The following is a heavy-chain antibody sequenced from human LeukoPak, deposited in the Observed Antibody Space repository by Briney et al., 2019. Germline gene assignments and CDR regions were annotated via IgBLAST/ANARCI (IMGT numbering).Heavy chain of an antibody. CDR3: AKSQYSFASGSSRPLFDY. D-gene: IGHD3-10*01. CDR2: ISSSGSTI. V-gene: IGHV3-48*01. Sequence: PGGSLRLSCAASGFTFNSYSMNWVRQAPGKGLEWISYISSSGSTIYYADSVKGRFTISRDNAENSLYLQMNSLRAEDTAVYYCAKSQYSFASGSSRPLFDYWGQGTLVTVSS. CDR1: GFTFNSYS. J-gene: IGHJ4*02.